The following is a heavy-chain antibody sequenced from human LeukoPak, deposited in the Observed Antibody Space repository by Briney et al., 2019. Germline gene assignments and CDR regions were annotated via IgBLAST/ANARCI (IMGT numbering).Heavy chain of an antibody. CDR2: IYYSGST. D-gene: IGHD4-17*01. V-gene: IGHV4-39*07. J-gene: IGHJ4*02. CDR1: GGSISSSSYY. Sequence: SETLSLTCTVSGGSISSSSYYWGWIRQPPGKGLEWIGSIYYSGSTNYNPSLKSRVTISVDTSKNQFSLKLSSVTAADTAVYYCARATVTGDGDYFDYWGQGTLVTVSS. CDR3: ARATVTGDGDYFDY.